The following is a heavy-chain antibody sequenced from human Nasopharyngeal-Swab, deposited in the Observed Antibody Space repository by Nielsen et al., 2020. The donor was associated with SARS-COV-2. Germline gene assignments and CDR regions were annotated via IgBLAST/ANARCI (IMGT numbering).Heavy chain of an antibody. Sequence: SETLSLTCTVSGGSISSYYWNWIRQPPGKGLEWIGEINHSGSTNYNPSLKSRVTISVDTSKNQFSLKLSSVTAADTAVYYCARASPTYYYYYMDVWGKGTTVTVSS. V-gene: IGHV4-34*01. CDR1: GGSISSYY. J-gene: IGHJ6*03. CDR3: ARASPTYYYYYMDV. CDR2: INHSGST.